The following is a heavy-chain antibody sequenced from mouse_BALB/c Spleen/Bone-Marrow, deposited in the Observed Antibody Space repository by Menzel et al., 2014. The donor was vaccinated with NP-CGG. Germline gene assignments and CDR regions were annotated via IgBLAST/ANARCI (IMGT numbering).Heavy chain of an antibody. CDR3: ARDDYAY. V-gene: IGHV1-7*01. J-gene: IGHJ3*01. CDR1: GYTFTSYW. D-gene: IGHD2-4*01. CDR2: IYPSTGYT. Sequence: VQLQQSGAELAKPGASVKMSCKAFGYTFTSYWMHWVKQRPGQGLEWIGYIYPSTGYTEYNQKFEDKVTLTADKSSSTAYMQLSSLTSEDSAVYYCARDDYAYWGQGTLVTVSA.